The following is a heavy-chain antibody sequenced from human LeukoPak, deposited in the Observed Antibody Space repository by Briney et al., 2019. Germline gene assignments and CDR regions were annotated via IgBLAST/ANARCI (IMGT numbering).Heavy chain of an antibody. CDR3: ARANTPYYDFWSGYRHDAFDI. CDR2: ISSSSSTI. Sequence: GGSLRLFCAASGFTFSSYSMNWVRQAPGKGLEWVSYISSSSSTIYYADSVKGRFTISRDNAKNSLYLQMNSLRAEDTAVYYCARANTPYYDFWSGYRHDAFDIWGQGTMVTVSS. CDR1: GFTFSSYS. J-gene: IGHJ3*02. V-gene: IGHV3-48*01. D-gene: IGHD3-3*01.